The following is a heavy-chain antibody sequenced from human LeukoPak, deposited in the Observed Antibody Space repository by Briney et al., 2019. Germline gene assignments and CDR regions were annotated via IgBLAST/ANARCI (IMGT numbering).Heavy chain of an antibody. CDR3: ARGGRDSSGWYPRLDY. Sequence: TSETLSLTCAVYGGSFSGYYWSWICQPPGKGLEWIGEINHSGSTNYNPSLKSRVTISVDTSKNQFSLKLSSVTAADTAVYYCARGGRDSSGWYPRLDYWGQGTLVTVSS. J-gene: IGHJ4*02. CDR2: INHSGST. D-gene: IGHD6-19*01. CDR1: GGSFSGYY. V-gene: IGHV4-34*01.